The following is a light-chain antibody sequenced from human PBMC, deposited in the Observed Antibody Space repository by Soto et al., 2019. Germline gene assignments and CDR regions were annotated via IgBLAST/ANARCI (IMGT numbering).Light chain of an antibody. V-gene: IGKV1-5*03. CDR1: QSISSY. J-gene: IGKJ1*01. CDR2: KAP. CDR3: QQYERYST. Sequence: DIQMTQSPSSLSASVGDRVTITCRASQSISSYLNWYQQKPGIAPKLLIHKAPTLESGVPSRFSGSGYGTEFTLTISGLQPEDSATYYCQQYERYSTFGQGTKVDIK.